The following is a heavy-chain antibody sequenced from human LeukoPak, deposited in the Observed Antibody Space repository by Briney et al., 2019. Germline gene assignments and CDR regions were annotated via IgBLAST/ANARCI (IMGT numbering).Heavy chain of an antibody. CDR3: AKGGYYASSGSYAFDI. CDR1: GFTFSHYA. J-gene: IGHJ3*02. Sequence: PGRSLRLPCAASGFTFSHYAMHWVRQAPGKGLDWVAVISYDGTNKYYADSVKGRFTISRDNSKDTLSLQMNSLRAEDTAVYYCAKGGYYASSGSYAFDIWGQGTVVTVSS. V-gene: IGHV3-30*18. D-gene: IGHD3-22*01. CDR2: ISYDGTNK.